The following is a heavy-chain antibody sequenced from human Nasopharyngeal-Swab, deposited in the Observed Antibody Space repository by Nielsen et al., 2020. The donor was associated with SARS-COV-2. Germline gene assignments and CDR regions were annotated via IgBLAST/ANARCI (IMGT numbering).Heavy chain of an antibody. D-gene: IGHD2-2*02. CDR2: INAGNGNT. Sequence: ASVKVSCKASGYTFTSYAMHWVRQAPGQRLEWMGWINAGNGNTKYSQKFQGRVTITRDTSASTAYLELRSLRSDDTAVYYCARRGVPAAIRAYYYYYMDVWGKGTTVTVSS. CDR3: ARRGVPAAIRAYYYYYMDV. J-gene: IGHJ6*03. V-gene: IGHV1-3*01. CDR1: GYTFTSYA.